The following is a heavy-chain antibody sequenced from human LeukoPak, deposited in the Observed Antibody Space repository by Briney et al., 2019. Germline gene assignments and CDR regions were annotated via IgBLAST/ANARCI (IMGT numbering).Heavy chain of an antibody. Sequence: SETLSLTCTVSGGSISSSSYYWGWIRQPPGKGLEWIGTIYHSGSTYYNPSLKNRVTISINTSKDLLSLKLSSVTAADTAVYYCARDGLGYTSSWPFDYWGQGALVIVSS. CDR1: GGSISSSSYY. D-gene: IGHD6-13*01. V-gene: IGHV4-39*07. CDR2: IYHSGST. J-gene: IGHJ4*02. CDR3: ARDGLGYTSSWPFDY.